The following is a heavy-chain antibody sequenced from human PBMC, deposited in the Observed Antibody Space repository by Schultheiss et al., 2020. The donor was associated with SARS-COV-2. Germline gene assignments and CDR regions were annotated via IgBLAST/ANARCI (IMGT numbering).Heavy chain of an antibody. V-gene: IGHV3-23*01. J-gene: IGHJ5*02. CDR1: GFTVSSNY. D-gene: IGHD2-21*01. Sequence: GGSLRLSCAASGFTVSSNYMSWVRQAPGKGLEWVSAISGSGGSTYYADSVKGRFTISRDNSKNTLYLQMNSLRAEDTAVYYCARDGGDSDWFDPWGQGTLVTVSS. CDR2: ISGSGGST. CDR3: ARDGGDSDWFDP.